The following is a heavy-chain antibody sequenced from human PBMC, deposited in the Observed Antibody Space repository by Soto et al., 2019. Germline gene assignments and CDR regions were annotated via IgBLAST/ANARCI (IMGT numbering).Heavy chain of an antibody. CDR2: IYYSGST. Sequence: SETLSLTCTVSGGSISSYYWSWIRQPPGKGLEWIGYIYYSGSTNYNPSLKSRVTISVDTSKNQFSLKLNSMTAADTAVYYCASYNYGSGSTYFDYWGQGTLV. J-gene: IGHJ4*02. CDR1: GGSISSYY. CDR3: ASYNYGSGSTYFDY. D-gene: IGHD3-16*01. V-gene: IGHV4-59*08.